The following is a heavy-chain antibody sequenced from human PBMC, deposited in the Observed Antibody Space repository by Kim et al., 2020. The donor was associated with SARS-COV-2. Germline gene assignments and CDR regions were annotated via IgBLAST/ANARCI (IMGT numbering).Heavy chain of an antibody. CDR1: VGSFSGYH. CDR2: INHTGAT. D-gene: IGHD3-3*01. CDR3: ARGRAGVVPSPILGLGPYYEYNTLDG. Sequence: SETLSLTCAVYVGSFSGYHWTWIRQSPGKGLEWIGEINHTGATNYNPSLKSRVAMSVDTSKNQFSLKVKSVTAADTAVYFCARGRAGVVPSPILGLGPYYEYNTLDGWGKGTTVSVSS. V-gene: IGHV4-34*01. J-gene: IGHJ6*04.